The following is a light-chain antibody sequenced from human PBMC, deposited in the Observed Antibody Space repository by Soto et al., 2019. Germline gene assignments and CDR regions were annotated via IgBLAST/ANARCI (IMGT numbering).Light chain of an antibody. J-gene: IGKJ4*01. V-gene: IGKV1-39*01. CDR3: QQSHSAPLT. Sequence: IQMTQSPSSLSASVGDRVTITCRASKTLDWHLNWYQQRPGRAPKLLISSASTLQSDVPSRFSGSGSGAEFTLTISNLQPEDFGTYYCQQSHSAPLTFGGGTKVEIK. CDR2: SAS. CDR1: KTLDWH.